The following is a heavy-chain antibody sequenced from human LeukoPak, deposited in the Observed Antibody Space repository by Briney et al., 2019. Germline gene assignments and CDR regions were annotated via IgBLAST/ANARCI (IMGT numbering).Heavy chain of an antibody. Sequence: GASVKVSCKASGYTFTSYYMHWVRQAPGQGLEWMGIINPSGGSTSYAQKFQGRVTMTRDTSTSTVYMELSSLRSEDTAVFYCARDAYSGYPADYWGQGTLVTISS. CDR1: GYTFTSYY. D-gene: IGHD1-26*01. J-gene: IGHJ4*02. CDR2: INPSGGST. V-gene: IGHV1-46*01. CDR3: ARDAYSGYPADY.